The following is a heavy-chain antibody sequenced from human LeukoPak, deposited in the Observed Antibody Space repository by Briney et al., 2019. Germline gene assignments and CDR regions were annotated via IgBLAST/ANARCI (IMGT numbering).Heavy chain of an antibody. CDR1: GNSFGDYY. V-gene: IGHV4-4*07. D-gene: IGHD3-10*01. CDR2: IYTSGST. Sequence: SETLSLTCTVSGNSFGDYYWSWIRQPAGKGLEWIGRIYTSGSTTYNPSLKSRVTMSVDTSKSQFSLNLMSVTAADTAVYYCARDRYYYGSGSYNGFDYWGQGTLVTVSS. J-gene: IGHJ4*02. CDR3: ARDRYYYGSGSYNGFDY.